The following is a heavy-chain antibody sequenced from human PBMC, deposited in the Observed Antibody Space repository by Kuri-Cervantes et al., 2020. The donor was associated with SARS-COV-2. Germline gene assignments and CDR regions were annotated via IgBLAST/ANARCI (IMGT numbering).Heavy chain of an antibody. D-gene: IGHD1-14*01. Sequence: GESLKISCAASGFTFGSYNMNWVRQAPGKGLEWVSSISSSSSYIYYADSVKGRFTISRDNAKNSLYLQMNSLRAEDTAVYYCARTSLTGYWYFDLWGRGTLVTVSS. V-gene: IGHV3-21*01. CDR2: ISSSSSYI. CDR3: ARTSLTGYWYFDL. J-gene: IGHJ2*01. CDR1: GFTFGSYN.